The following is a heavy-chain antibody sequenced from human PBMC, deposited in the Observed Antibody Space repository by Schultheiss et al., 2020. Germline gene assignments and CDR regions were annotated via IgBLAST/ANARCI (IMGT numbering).Heavy chain of an antibody. CDR2: ISYDGSNK. CDR3: ARQNYYGSVSYDNLFDP. Sequence: GGSLRLSCAASGFTFSSYGLHWVRQAPGKGLEWVAVISYDGSNKYYADSVKGRFTISRDNSKNTLYLQMNSLRAEYTAVYYCARQNYYGSVSYDNLFDPWGQGTLVTVSS. D-gene: IGHD3-10*01. CDR1: GFTFSSYG. J-gene: IGHJ5*02. V-gene: IGHV3-30*03.